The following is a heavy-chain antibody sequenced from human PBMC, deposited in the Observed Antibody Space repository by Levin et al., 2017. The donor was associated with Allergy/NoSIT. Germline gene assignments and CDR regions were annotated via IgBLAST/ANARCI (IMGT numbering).Heavy chain of an antibody. CDR3: AKDRVRGSSWFVADY. CDR1: GFTFSSYG. Sequence: GESLKISCAASGFTFSSYGMHWVRQAPGKGLEWVAVISYDGSNKYYADSVKGRFTISRDNSKNTLYLQMNSLRAEDTAVYYCAKDRVRGSSWFVADYWGQGTLVTVSS. D-gene: IGHD6-13*01. CDR2: ISYDGSNK. J-gene: IGHJ4*02. V-gene: IGHV3-30*18.